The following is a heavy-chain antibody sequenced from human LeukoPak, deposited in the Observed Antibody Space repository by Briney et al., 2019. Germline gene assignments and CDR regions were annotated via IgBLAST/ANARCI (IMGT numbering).Heavy chain of an antibody. CDR3: ARRAGAYSHPYDY. V-gene: IGHV3-53*01. D-gene: IGHD4/OR15-4a*01. J-gene: IGHJ4*02. CDR1: GFTVSSNS. CDR2: IYSDNT. Sequence: GGSLRLSCTVSGFTVSSNSMSWVRQAPGKGLEWVSFIYSDNTHYSDSVKGRFTISRDNSENTLYLQMNSLRAEDTAVYYCARRAGAYSHPYDYWGQGTLVTVSS.